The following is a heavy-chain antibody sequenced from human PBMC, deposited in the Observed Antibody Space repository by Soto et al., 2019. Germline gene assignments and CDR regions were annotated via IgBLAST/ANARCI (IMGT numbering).Heavy chain of an antibody. J-gene: IGHJ4*02. CDR3: AKDQSRGTTLSYPDF. CDR2: ITGGGETT. D-gene: IGHD3-16*01. CDR1: GFAFNKYV. Sequence: QLLESGGGLVQPGGSQRLSCAASGFAFNKYVMTWVRQPPGKGLEWVSGITGGGETTYYAESVKGRFTISRDNSKNTLFLQMKSPRADDTAVYFCAKDQSRGTTLSYPDFWGQGTLVIVPP. V-gene: IGHV3-23*01.